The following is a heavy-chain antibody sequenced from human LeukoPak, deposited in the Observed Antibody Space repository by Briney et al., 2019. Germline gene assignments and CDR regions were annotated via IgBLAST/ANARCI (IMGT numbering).Heavy chain of an antibody. V-gene: IGHV3-48*04. CDR2: ISSSSSTI. CDR3: ARDSRFGDVWGTDIDY. J-gene: IGHJ4*02. D-gene: IGHD3-10*01. Sequence: GGSLRLSCAASGFTFSSYAMSWVRQAPGKGLEWVSYISSSSSTIYYADSVKGRFTISRDNAKNSLYLQMNSLRAEDTAVYYCARDSRFGDVWGTDIDYWGQGTLVTVSS. CDR1: GFTFSSYA.